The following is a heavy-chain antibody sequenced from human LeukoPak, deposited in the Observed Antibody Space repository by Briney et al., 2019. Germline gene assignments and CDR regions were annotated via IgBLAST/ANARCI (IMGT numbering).Heavy chain of an antibody. CDR2: ISSGSSYI. Sequence: GGSLRLSCAASGFTLSSYSMNWVRQAPGKGLEWVSSISSGSSYIYYADSVKGQFTISRDNAKNSLYLQMNSLRAEDTAVYYCARDVDTATFKTTLDYWGQGTLVTVSS. CDR3: ARDVDTATFKTTLDY. CDR1: GFTLSSYS. D-gene: IGHD5-18*01. J-gene: IGHJ4*02. V-gene: IGHV3-21*01.